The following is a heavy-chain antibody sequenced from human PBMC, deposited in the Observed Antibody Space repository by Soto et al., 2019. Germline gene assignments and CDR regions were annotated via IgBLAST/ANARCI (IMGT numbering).Heavy chain of an antibody. CDR1: GFTFSSYS. CDR3: AKDPIAVARSHFDY. Sequence: PGGSLRLSCAASGFTFSSYSMNWVRQAPGKGLEWVSAISGSGGSTYYADSVKGRFTISRDNSKNTLYLQMNSLRAEDTAVYYCAKDPIAVARSHFDYWGQGTLVTVSS. D-gene: IGHD6-19*01. CDR2: ISGSGGST. J-gene: IGHJ4*02. V-gene: IGHV3-23*01.